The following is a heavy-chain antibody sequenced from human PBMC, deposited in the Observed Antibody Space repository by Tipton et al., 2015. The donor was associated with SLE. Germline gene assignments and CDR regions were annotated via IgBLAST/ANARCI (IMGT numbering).Heavy chain of an antibody. Sequence: TLSLTCTVSGGSISSYYWSWIRQPPGKGLEWIGYIYYSGSTNYNPSLKSRVTISVDTPKNQFSLKLSSVTAADTAVYYCARGIAAAGSDYWGQGTLVTVSS. V-gene: IGHV4-59*01. CDR1: GGSISSYY. CDR2: IYYSGST. D-gene: IGHD6-13*01. CDR3: ARGIAAAGSDY. J-gene: IGHJ4*02.